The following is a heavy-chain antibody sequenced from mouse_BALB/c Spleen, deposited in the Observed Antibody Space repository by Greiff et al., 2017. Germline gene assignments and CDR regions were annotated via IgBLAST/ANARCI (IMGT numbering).Heavy chain of an antibody. CDR2: ISYDGSN. J-gene: IGHJ4*01. Sequence: EVQLQESGPGLVKPSQSLSLTCSVTGYSITSGYYWNWIRQFPGNKLEWMGYISYDGSNNYNPSLKNRISITRDTSKNQFFLKLNSVTTEDTATYYCAREGYDVMDYWGQGTSVTVSS. CDR1: GYSITSGYY. V-gene: IGHV3-6*02. CDR3: AREGYDVMDY. D-gene: IGHD2-14*01.